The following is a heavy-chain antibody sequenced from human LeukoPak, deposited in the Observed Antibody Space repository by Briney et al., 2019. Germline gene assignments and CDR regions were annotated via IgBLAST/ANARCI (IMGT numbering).Heavy chain of an antibody. CDR1: GFTFSSYA. CDR3: GKDRNVYCSGGSCYTL. D-gene: IGHD2-15*01. Sequence: GGSLRLSCTASGFTFSSYAMSWVRQLPGKGLEWVSLISGGGDSTYYADSVKGRFTISRDNSKNTLYLEMNSLRAEDTAVYYCGKDRNVYCSGGSCYTLWGQGTLVTVSS. CDR2: ISGGGDST. V-gene: IGHV3-23*01. J-gene: IGHJ4*02.